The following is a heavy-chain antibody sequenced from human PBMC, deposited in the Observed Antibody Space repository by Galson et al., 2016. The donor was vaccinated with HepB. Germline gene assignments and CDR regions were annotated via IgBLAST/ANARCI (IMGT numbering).Heavy chain of an antibody. CDR2: IYSGGST. Sequence: SLRLSCAVSGFTVSNNYMSWVRQAPGKGLEWVSLIYSGGSTYYVDSVKGRFTISRDNSKNTLYLQMNSLRAEDTAVYYCARLYFGSGGAVDYWGQGTLVTVSS. CDR3: ARLYFGSGGAVDY. D-gene: IGHD3-10*01. CDR1: GFTVSNNY. J-gene: IGHJ4*02. V-gene: IGHV3-53*01.